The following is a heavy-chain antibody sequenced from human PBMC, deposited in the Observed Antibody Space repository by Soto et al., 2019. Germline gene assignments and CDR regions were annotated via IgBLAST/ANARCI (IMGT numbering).Heavy chain of an antibody. Sequence: GGSLRLSCAASGFTFSSYAMHWVRQAPGKGLEWVSFISYDGSNKYYADSVKGRFTISGDNSKNTLYLQMNSLRAEDTAVYYCAKAMGGYYYDSSGYSSYYGMDVWGQGTTVTVSS. CDR2: ISYDGSNK. J-gene: IGHJ6*02. V-gene: IGHV3-30*04. CDR3: AKAMGGYYYDSSGYSSYYGMDV. CDR1: GFTFSSYA. D-gene: IGHD3-22*01.